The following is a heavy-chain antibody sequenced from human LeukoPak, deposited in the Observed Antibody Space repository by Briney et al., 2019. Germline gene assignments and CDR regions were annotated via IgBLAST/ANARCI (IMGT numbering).Heavy chain of an antibody. CDR2: ISSDGGVT. Sequence: GGSLRLSCAASGFTFSSHAMHWVRQAPGKGLEYVSAISSDGGVTYYANSVKGRFTISRDNSKNTLYLQMNSLRAEDTAVYYCAKDPFLAAAAPYYYYYYMDVWGKGTTVTVSS. V-gene: IGHV3-64*01. CDR1: GFTFSSHA. J-gene: IGHJ6*03. D-gene: IGHD6-13*01. CDR3: AKDPFLAAAAPYYYYYYMDV.